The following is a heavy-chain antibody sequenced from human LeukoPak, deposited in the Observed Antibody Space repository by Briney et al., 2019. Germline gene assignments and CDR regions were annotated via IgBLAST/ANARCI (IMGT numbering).Heavy chain of an antibody. CDR1: RFTFNTYA. Sequence: GGSLRLSCAASRFTFNTYAMHWVRQSPGKGLEWVAVISYDGANKKHADSVKGRFTISRDNSKNTLYLQMNSLRAEDTAVYYCTRGPGYHDRSYLDYWGQGTLVTVSS. V-gene: IGHV3-30*04. CDR3: TRGPGYHDRSYLDY. CDR2: ISYDGANK. J-gene: IGHJ4*02. D-gene: IGHD3-22*01.